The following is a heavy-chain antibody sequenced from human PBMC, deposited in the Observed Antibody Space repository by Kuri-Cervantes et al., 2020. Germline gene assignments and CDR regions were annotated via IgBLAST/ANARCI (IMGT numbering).Heavy chain of an antibody. CDR3: VGGAYSYGYSVS. CDR2: ISSDGSAK. CDR1: GFTFSSCG. Sequence: GESLKISCVASGFTFSSCGINWVRQAPGKGLEWLSYISSDGSAKYYADSVKGRFTISRGNARNSLYLQMNSLRDEDTAVYYCVGGAYSYGYSVSWGQGTLVTVSS. V-gene: IGHV3-48*02. J-gene: IGHJ5*02. D-gene: IGHD5-18*01.